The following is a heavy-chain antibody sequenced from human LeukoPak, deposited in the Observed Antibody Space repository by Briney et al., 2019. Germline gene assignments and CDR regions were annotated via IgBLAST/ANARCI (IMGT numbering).Heavy chain of an antibody. Sequence: SVKVSCKASGGTFSSYAIRRVRQAPGQGLEWMGGIIPIFGTANYAQKFQGRVTITADESTSTAYMELSSLRSEDTAVYYCASGRYDILTGADYWGQGTLVTVSS. CDR2: IIPIFGTA. V-gene: IGHV1-69*01. CDR3: ASGRYDILTGADY. CDR1: GGTFSSYA. D-gene: IGHD3-9*01. J-gene: IGHJ4*02.